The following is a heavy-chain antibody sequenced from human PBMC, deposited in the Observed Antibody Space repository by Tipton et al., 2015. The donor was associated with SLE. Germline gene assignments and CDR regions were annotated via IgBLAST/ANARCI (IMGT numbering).Heavy chain of an antibody. CDR2: IYHSGST. CDR3: ARTYSSGPGY. V-gene: IGHV4-59*08. CDR1: GGSISSYY. Sequence: TLSLTCTVSGGSISSYYWSWIRQPPGKGLEWIGSIYHSGSTYYNPSLKSRVTISVDTSKNQFSLKLSSVTAADTAVYYCARTYSSGPGYWGQGTLVTVSS. J-gene: IGHJ4*02. D-gene: IGHD6-19*01.